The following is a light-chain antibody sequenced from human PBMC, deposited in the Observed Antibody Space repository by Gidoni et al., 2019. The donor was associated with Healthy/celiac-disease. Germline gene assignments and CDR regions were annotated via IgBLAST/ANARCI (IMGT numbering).Light chain of an antibody. Sequence: QPVQTQPPSSAASPGESARLTCTLPSDIKVGSYNIYWYQQKPGSPPRYLLYYYSDSDKGQGSGVPSRFSGSKDASANPGIFLLSGLQSEDVADSYCMIWPSNAVVFGGGTKLTVL. V-gene: IGLV5-37*01. CDR3: MIWPSNAVV. J-gene: IGLJ2*01. CDR1: SDIKVGSYN. CDR2: YYSDSDK.